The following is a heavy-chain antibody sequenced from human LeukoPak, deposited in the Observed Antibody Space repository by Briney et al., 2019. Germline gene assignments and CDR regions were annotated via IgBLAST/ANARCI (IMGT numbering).Heavy chain of an antibody. CDR1: GGSISSSSYY. CDR3: TRSDGYGLVGI. D-gene: IGHD3-10*01. J-gene: IGHJ3*01. CDR2: IYYSGST. Sequence: SETLSLTCTVSGGSISSSSYYWGWIRQPPGKGLEWIGSIYYSGSTYYNPSLKSRVTISVDTSKNQFSLKLSSVTAADTAVYYCTRSDGYGLVGIWGQGTMVTVSS. V-gene: IGHV4-39*07.